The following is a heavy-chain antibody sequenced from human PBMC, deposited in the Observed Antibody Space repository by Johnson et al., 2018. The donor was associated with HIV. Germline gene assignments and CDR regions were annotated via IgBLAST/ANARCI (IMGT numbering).Heavy chain of an antibody. CDR2: ISSNGGST. V-gene: IGHV3-64*01. CDR1: GFTFSSYA. J-gene: IGHJ3*02. Sequence: VQLVESGGGLVQPGGSLRLSCAASGFTFSSYAMHWVRQAPGKGLEYVSAISSNGGSTYYANSVKGRFTISRDTSKNTLYLQMGSLRAEDMAVYYCARDEPTDDAFDIWGQGTMVTVSS. CDR3: ARDEPTDDAFDI.